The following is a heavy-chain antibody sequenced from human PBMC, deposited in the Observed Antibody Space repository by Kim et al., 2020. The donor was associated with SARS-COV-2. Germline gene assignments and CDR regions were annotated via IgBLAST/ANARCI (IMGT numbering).Heavy chain of an antibody. CDR3: AKGIGYQLLWGLDY. CDR1: GFTFSSYG. V-gene: IGHV3-30*18. Sequence: GGSLRLSCAASGFTFSSYGMHWVRQAPGKGLEWVAVISYDGSNKYYADSVKGRFTISRDNSKNTLYLQMNSLRAEDTAVYYCAKGIGYQLLWGLDYWGQGTLVTVSS. D-gene: IGHD2-2*01. CDR2: ISYDGSNK. J-gene: IGHJ4*02.